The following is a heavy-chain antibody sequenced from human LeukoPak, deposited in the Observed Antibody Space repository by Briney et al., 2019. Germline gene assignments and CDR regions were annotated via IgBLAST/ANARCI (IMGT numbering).Heavy chain of an antibody. V-gene: IGHV3-33*01. CDR3: ARDGPR. Sequence: PGRSLRLSCAASGFTFSSHGMHWVRQAPGKGLEWVAVIWYNGSNKYYADSVKGRFTISRDSSENTLYLQMNSLRAEDTAVYYCARDGPRWGQGTLVTVSS. CDR2: IWYNGSNK. J-gene: IGHJ4*02. CDR1: GFTFSSHG.